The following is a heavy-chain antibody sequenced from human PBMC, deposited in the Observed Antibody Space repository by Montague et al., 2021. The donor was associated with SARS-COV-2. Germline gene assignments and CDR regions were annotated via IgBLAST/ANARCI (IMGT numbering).Heavy chain of an antibody. Sequence: TLSLTCTVSGGSISSGGYYWSWIRQHPGKGLEWIGYIYYSGXTXHXXXXKXRLTISVDTSQNRFSLKRSSVTAADTAMYYCARARVVVPTTRNWFDPWGQGTLVTVSS. CDR2: IYYSGXT. CDR1: GGSISSGGYY. J-gene: IGHJ5*02. CDR3: ARARVVVPTTRNWFDP. V-gene: IGHV4-31*03. D-gene: IGHD2-2*01.